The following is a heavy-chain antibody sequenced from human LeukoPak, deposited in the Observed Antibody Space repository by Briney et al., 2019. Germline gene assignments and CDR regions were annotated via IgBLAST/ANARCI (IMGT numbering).Heavy chain of an antibody. Sequence: GGSLRLSCAASGFTFSSYSMNWVRQAPGKGLEWVSYISSSSSTIYYADSVKGRFTISRDNAKNSLYLQMNSLRAEDTAVYYCARAHRDFDYWGQGTLVTVSS. CDR3: ARAHRDFDY. V-gene: IGHV3-48*04. CDR1: GFTFSSYS. CDR2: ISSSSSTI. J-gene: IGHJ4*02.